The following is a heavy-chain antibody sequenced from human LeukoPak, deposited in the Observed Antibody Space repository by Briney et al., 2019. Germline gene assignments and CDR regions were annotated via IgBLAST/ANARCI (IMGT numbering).Heavy chain of an antibody. Sequence: SQTLSLTCAISGDSVSGNSATWNWIRPSPSRGLEWLGRTFYRSKWYNDYAVFVKSRITINPDTSKNQFSLQLNSVTPVDTAVYYCARGYWGFDYWGQGTLVTVSS. CDR1: GDSVSGNSAT. D-gene: IGHD7-27*01. V-gene: IGHV6-1*01. J-gene: IGHJ4*02. CDR2: TFYRSKWYN. CDR3: ARGYWGFDY.